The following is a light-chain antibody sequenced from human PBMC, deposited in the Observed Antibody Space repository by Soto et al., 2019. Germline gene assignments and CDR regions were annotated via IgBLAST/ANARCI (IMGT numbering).Light chain of an antibody. CDR2: EVS. J-gene: IGLJ1*01. V-gene: IGLV2-14*01. CDR3: SPYTSSSSYV. Sequence: QSALTQPRSVSGSPGQSVTISCTGTSSDFGGYNYVSWYQQHPGKAPKLMIYEVSNRPSGVSNRFSGSKSGNTASLTISGLQAEDEADYYCSPYTSSSSYVFGTGTKVTV. CDR1: SSDFGGYNY.